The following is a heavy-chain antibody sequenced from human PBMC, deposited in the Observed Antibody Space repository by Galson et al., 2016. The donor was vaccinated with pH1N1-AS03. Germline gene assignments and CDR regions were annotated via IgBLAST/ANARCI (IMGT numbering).Heavy chain of an antibody. CDR2: IYPGDSA. CDR1: GYTFSNYW. Sequence: QSGAEVKKPGESLKISCKGSGYTFSNYWIVWVRQMPGKGLEWMGIIYPGDSARYSPSFQGQVTISADKSLSTAYLQWSSLKASDTGICYCAGRDYNSSYLLPYNWLDPWGQGTLVTVSS. V-gene: IGHV5-51*01. J-gene: IGHJ5*02. CDR3: AGRDYNSSYLLPYNWLDP. D-gene: IGHD6-13*01.